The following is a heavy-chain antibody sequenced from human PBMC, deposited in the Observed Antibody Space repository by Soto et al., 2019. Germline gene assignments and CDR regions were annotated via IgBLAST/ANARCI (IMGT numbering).Heavy chain of an antibody. CDR1: GFTFSSYA. D-gene: IGHD4-4*01. CDR3: AKSPYYSNYHSFDY. J-gene: IGHJ4*02. CDR2: ISGSGGST. V-gene: IGHV3-23*01. Sequence: LRLSCAASGFTFSSYAMSWVRQAPGKGLEWVSAISGSGGSTYYADSVKGRFTISRDNSKNTLYLQMNSLRAEDTAVYYCAKSPYYSNYHSFDYWGQGTLVTVSS.